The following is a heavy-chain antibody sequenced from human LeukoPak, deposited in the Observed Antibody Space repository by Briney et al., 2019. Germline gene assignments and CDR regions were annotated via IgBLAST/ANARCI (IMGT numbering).Heavy chain of an antibody. CDR2: IWYDGSNK. Sequence: GGSLRLSCAASGFTFSSYGIHWVRQAPGKGLEWVAVIWYDGSNKYYADSVKGRFTISRDNSNNTLYLQMNSLRAEDTAVYYCARDPSSSSWYEGHDAFDIWGQGTMVTVSS. CDR1: GFTFSSYG. CDR3: ARDPSSSSWYEGHDAFDI. D-gene: IGHD6-13*01. V-gene: IGHV3-33*01. J-gene: IGHJ3*02.